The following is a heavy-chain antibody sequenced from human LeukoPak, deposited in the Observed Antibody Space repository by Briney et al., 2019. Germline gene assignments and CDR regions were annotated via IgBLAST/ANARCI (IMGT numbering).Heavy chain of an antibody. J-gene: IGHJ4*02. D-gene: IGHD7-27*01. CDR3: ARTMWGFDY. CDR1: GFAFSSYE. Sequence: GGSLRLSCASSGFAFSSYEMNWVRQAPGKGLEWVSYISSSGSIIYYADSVKGRFTISRDNAKNSLFLQMNSLRVEDTAVYYCARTMWGFDYWGQGALVTVSS. V-gene: IGHV3-48*03. CDR2: ISSSGSII.